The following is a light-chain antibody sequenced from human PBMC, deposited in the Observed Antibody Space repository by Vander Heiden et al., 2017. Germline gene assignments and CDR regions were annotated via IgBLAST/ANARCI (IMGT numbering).Light chain of an antibody. Sequence: EIVLTQSPGTLSLSPGERATLSCRASQSVSSSYLAWYQQKPGQAPRLLIYVASSRATGIPDRFSGSGSGTDFTLTSSRREPEDFAVYYWQQDGSSRTFGQGTKVEIK. CDR1: QSVSSSY. J-gene: IGKJ1*01. CDR3: QQDGSSRT. CDR2: VAS. V-gene: IGKV3-20*01.